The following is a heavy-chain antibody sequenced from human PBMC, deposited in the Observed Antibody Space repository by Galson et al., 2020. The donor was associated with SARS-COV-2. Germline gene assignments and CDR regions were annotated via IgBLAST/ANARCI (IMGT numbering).Heavy chain of an antibody. D-gene: IGHD5-18*01. V-gene: IGHV4-39*01. CDR2: LSYGGGT. J-gene: IGHJ4*02. Sequence: SETLSLTCTVSGDSISSGGNYWAWIRQPPGKGLEWIGSLSYGGGTYYTSSLKGRVTISVDTSQNLFSLKLNSVTAADTAVYFCARHRNSYFHNFGYWGQGTRVNVSS. CDR3: ARHRNSYFHNFGY. CDR1: GDSISSGGNY.